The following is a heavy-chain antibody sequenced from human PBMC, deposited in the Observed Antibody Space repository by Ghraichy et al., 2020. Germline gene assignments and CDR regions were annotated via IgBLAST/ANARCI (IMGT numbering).Heavy chain of an antibody. V-gene: IGHV3-53*01. CDR1: GFTVSTNS. D-gene: IGHD6-19*01. CDR2: IYSAGYA. J-gene: IGHJ4*02. Sequence: GASLNISCAASGFTVSTNSMSWVRQAPGKGLEWVSVIYSAGYAYYADSVKGRFTISRDNSKNTLYLHMNSLRAEDTAVYYCAGDPPGGSGFYYFNYWGQGTLVTVSS. CDR3: AGDPPGGSGFYYFNY.